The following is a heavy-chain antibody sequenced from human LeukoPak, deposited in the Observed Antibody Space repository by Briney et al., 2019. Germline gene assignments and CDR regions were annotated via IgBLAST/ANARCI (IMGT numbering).Heavy chain of an antibody. D-gene: IGHD2-2*01. Sequence: SETLSLTCAVYGGSFSGYYWSWIRQPPGKGLEWIGEINHSGSTNYNPPLKSRVTISVDTSKNQFSLKLSSVTAADTAVYYCVGGYCSSTSCYAFDYWGQGTLVTVSS. J-gene: IGHJ4*02. V-gene: IGHV4-34*01. CDR3: VGGYCSSTSCYAFDY. CDR1: GGSFSGYY. CDR2: INHSGST.